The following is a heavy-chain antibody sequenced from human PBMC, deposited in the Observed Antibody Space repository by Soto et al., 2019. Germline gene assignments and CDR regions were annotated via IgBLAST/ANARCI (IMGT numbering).Heavy chain of an antibody. D-gene: IGHD4-4*01. J-gene: IGHJ6*02. V-gene: IGHV4-31*03. CDR2: IYYSGST. CDR3: ARDYSNSLYYYYGMDV. Sequence: SETLSLTCTVSGGSISSGGYYWSWIRQHPGKGLEWIGYIYYSGSTYYNPSLKSRVTISVDTSKNQFSLKLSSVTAADTAVYYCARDYSNSLYYYYGMDVWGQGTTVTAP. CDR1: GGSISSGGYY.